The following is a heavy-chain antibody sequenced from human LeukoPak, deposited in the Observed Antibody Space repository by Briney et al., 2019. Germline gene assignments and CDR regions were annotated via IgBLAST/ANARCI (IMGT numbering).Heavy chain of an antibody. CDR1: GGSISNSNW. V-gene: IGHV4-4*02. D-gene: IGHD3-10*01. Sequence: KPSETLSLTCAVSGGSISNSNWLSWVPPPPGKGLEWIGEFFHSGSTNYNPSLKSRVTVSVDKSKNQFSLKLNSVTAADTAVYYCARDLYGSGTRFDYWGQGTLVTVSS. CDR3: ARDLYGSGTRFDY. J-gene: IGHJ4*02. CDR2: FFHSGST.